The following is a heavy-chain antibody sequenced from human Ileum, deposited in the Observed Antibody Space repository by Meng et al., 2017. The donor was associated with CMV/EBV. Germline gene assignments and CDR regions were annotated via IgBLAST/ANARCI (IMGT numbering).Heavy chain of an antibody. CDR2: INSDGSKAPTT. D-gene: IGHD3-10*01. CDR3: VRSTPSGTDYWE. J-gene: IGHJ4*02. V-gene: IGHV3-74*03. Sequence: GGSLRLSCAASGFILSDYWMHWVRQVPGEGLVWVARINSDGSKAPTTMYADSVKGRFTISRDNARSTLYLQMNSLSPDDTSVYFCVRSTPSGTDYWEWGQGTLVTVSS. CDR1: GFILSDYW.